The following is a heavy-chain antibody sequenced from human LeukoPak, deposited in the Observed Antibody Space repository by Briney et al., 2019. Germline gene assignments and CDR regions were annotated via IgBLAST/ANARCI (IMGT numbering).Heavy chain of an antibody. J-gene: IGHJ5*02. V-gene: IGHV1-69*04. CDR1: GGTFSSYA. D-gene: IGHD6-13*01. Sequence: SVKVSCKASGGTFSSYAISWVRQAPGQGLEWMGRIIPILGIANYAQKFQGRVTITADKSTSTAYMELSSLRAEDTAVYYCAREERQQLVGLGFDPWGRGTLVTVSS. CDR2: IIPILGIA. CDR3: AREERQQLVGLGFDP.